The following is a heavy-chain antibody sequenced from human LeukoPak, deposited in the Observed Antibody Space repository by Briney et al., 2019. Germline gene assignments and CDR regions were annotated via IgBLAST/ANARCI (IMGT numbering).Heavy chain of an antibody. CDR3: ARTLSIAPQFDY. D-gene: IGHD2/OR15-2a*01. J-gene: IGHJ4*02. Sequence: SETLSLTCIVSGGSISSYYWNWIRQSAGKGLEWIGRIYIGGSTSYNPSLKSRVSMSVDTSKMQFSLNLTSVTAADTAMYYCARTLSIAPQFDYWGQGTLVTVSS. CDR2: IYIGGST. CDR1: GGSISSYY. V-gene: IGHV4-4*07.